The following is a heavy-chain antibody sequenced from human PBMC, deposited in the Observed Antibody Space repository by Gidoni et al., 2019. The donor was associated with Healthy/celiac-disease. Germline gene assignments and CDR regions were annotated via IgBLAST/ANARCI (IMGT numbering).Heavy chain of an antibody. V-gene: IGHV3-30-3*01. CDR2: ISYDGSNK. Sequence: QVQLVESGGGVVQPGRSQRLSCAASGVTISSYARHGLCPAPGKGLEWVAVISYDGSNKYYADSVKGRFTISRDNSKNTLYLQMNSLRAEDTALYYCARDKFAGSRPLSEYSSSSGIDYWGQGTLVTVSS. CDR3: ARDKFAGSRPLSEYSSSSGIDY. D-gene: IGHD6-6*01. CDR1: GVTISSYA. J-gene: IGHJ4*02.